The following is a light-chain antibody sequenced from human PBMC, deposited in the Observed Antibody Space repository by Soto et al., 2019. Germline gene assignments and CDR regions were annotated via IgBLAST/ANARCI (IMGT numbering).Light chain of an antibody. V-gene: IGLV1-40*01. CDR1: SSNIGAGYD. CDR2: GNS. J-gene: IGLJ2*01. CDR3: QSYDSSLSVV. Sequence: QAVVTQPPSVSGAPGQRVTISCTGSSSNIGAGYDVHWYQQLPGTAPKLLIYGNSNRPSGVPDRFSGSKSGTSASLAITGLQAYDEADYYCQSYDSSLSVVFGGGTQLTVL.